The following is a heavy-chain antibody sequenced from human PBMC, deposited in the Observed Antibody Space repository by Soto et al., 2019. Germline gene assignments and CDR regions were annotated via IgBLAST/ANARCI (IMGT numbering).Heavy chain of an antibody. D-gene: IGHD3-10*01. V-gene: IGHV4-59*01. J-gene: IGHJ6*02. CDR3: ARRGYGPGFPYYYGMDV. CDR2: IYYSGST. CDR1: GGSMSSYY. Sequence: SETLSLTCTVSGGSMSSYYWSWIRQPPGKGLEWIGYIYYSGSTNYNPSLKSRVNMSVDTPKNQFSLKLSSVTAADTAVYYCARRGYGPGFPYYYGMDVWGQGTTVTVSS.